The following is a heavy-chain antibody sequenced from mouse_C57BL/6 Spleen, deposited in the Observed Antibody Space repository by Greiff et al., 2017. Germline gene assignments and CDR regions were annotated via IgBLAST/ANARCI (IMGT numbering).Heavy chain of an antibody. V-gene: IGHV6-6*01. CDR3: TRQEQLRDYFDY. D-gene: IGHD3-2*02. CDR1: GFTFSDAW. CDR2: IRNKANNHDT. Sequence: EVHLVESGGGLVQPGGSMKLSCAASGFTFSDAWMDWVRQSPEKGLEWVAEIRNKANNHDTYYAESGKGRFTISRYVSRSIVYLQMNSLIAEDTGIYYCTRQEQLRDYFDYWGQGTSLTVSS. J-gene: IGHJ2*02.